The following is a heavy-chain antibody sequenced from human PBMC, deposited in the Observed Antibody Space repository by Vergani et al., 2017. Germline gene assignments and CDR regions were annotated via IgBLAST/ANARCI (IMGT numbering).Heavy chain of an antibody. V-gene: IGHV1-24*01. CDR2: FDPEDGET. D-gene: IGHD1-26*01. CDR3: ATGPPWGWELPKGALAY. Sequence: QVQLVQSGAEVKKPGSSVKVSCKASGGTFSSYTISWVRQAPGKGLEWMGGFDPEDGETIYAQKFQGRVTMTEDTSTDTAYMELSSLRSEDTAVYYCATGPPWGWELPKGALAYWGQGTLVTVSS. J-gene: IGHJ4*02. CDR1: GGTFSSYT.